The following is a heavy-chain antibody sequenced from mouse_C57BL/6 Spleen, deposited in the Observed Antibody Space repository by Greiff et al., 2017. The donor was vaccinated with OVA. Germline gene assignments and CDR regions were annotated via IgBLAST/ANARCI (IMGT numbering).Heavy chain of an antibody. Sequence: EVQLQQSGPELVKPGASVKISCKASGYSFTDYNMNWVKQRHGKSLEWIGVINPYYGTTSYNQTFKGKATFTVDQSSRTAYMQLNSLTSEDSAVYYCARGVVLRGNFDYWGQGTTLTVSS. CDR2: INPYYGTT. J-gene: IGHJ2*01. D-gene: IGHD1-1*01. CDR3: ARGVVLRGNFDY. CDR1: GYSFTDYN. V-gene: IGHV1-39*01.